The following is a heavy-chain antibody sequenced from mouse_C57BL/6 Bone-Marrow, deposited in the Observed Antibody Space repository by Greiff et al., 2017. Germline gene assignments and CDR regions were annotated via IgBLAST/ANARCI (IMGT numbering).Heavy chain of an antibody. CDR3: AIGDYEDY. V-gene: IGHV1-74*01. D-gene: IGHD2-4*01. CDR2: IHPYDGAT. CDR1: GYTFTGYW. J-gene: IGHJ4*01. Sequence: QVQLQQSGAELVKPGASVKVSCKASGYTFTGYWMHWVKQRPGQGLEWIGRIHPYDGATNYNQKFKGKATLTVDQSSSTAYMQLSSLTSEDSAVYDCAIGDYEDYWGQGTSLTVSS.